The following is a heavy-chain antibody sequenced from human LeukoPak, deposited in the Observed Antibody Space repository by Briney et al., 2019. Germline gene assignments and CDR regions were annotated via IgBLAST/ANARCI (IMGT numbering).Heavy chain of an antibody. Sequence: GASVKVSCKASGYTFTSYAMNWVRQAPGQGLEWMGWINTNTGNPTYAQGFTGRSVFSLDTSVSTAYLQISSLKAEDTAVYYCARDHLLAVAGRRVFGYWGQGTLVTVSS. D-gene: IGHD6-19*01. J-gene: IGHJ4*02. CDR1: GYTFTSYA. CDR3: ARDHLLAVAGRRVFGY. V-gene: IGHV7-4-1*02. CDR2: INTNTGNP.